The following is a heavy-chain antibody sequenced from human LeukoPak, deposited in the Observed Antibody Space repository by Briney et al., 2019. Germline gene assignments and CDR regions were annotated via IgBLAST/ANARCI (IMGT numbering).Heavy chain of an antibody. CDR2: ISGSGGST. CDR3: AKAPTTVTYYGMDV. V-gene: IGHV3-23*01. J-gene: IGHJ6*02. D-gene: IGHD4-17*01. CDR1: GFTFSSYA. Sequence: PGASLRLSCAVSGFTFSSYAMSWVRQAPGKGLEWVSAISGSGGSTYYADSVKGRFTISRDNSKNTLYLQMNSLRAEDTAVYYCAKAPTTVTYYGMDVWGQGTTVTVSS.